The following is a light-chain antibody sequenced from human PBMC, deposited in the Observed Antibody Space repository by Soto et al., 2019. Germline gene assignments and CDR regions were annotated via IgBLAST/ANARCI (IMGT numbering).Light chain of an antibody. CDR1: QSVSRN. CDR3: QHYNSYSEA. CDR2: GAS. J-gene: IGKJ1*01. Sequence: EIVMTQSPATLSVSPGERATLSCRASQSVSRNLAWYQQKPGQAPSLLIYGASTRATGIPARFSGSGSGTDFTLTISSLQPDDFATYYCQHYNSYSEAFGQGTKVDIK. V-gene: IGKV3-15*01.